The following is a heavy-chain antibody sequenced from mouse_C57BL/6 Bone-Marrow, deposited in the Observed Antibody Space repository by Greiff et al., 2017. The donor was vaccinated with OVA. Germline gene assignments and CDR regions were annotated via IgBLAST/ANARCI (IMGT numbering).Heavy chain of an antibody. V-gene: IGHV1-61*01. CDR3: ARRDITTVVATDWYFDV. D-gene: IGHD1-1*01. Sequence: QVQLQQPGAELVRPGSSVKLSCKASGYTFTSYWMDWVKQRPGQGLEWIGNIYPSDSETHYNQKLKDKATLTVDKSSSTAYMQLSSLTSEDSAVYYCARRDITTVVATDWYFDVWGTGTTVTVSS. J-gene: IGHJ1*03. CDR2: IYPSDSET. CDR1: GYTFTSYW.